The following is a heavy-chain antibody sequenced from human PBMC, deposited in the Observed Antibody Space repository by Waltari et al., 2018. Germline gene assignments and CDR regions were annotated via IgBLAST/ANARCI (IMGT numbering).Heavy chain of an antibody. CDR2: IYSTGSTI. V-gene: IGHV3-48*04. J-gene: IGHJ3*02. D-gene: IGHD5-12*01. CDR3: ARGYRKAFDI. CDR1: GFTFSDFS. Sequence: EVQLVESGGGLVQPGGSLRLSCAASGFTFSDFSMNWVRQAPGKGLEWVSVIYSTGSTIYYADSVKGRFTISRDNAQNSLYLQMNSLRADDTAVYYCARGYRKAFDIWGQGTMVTVSS.